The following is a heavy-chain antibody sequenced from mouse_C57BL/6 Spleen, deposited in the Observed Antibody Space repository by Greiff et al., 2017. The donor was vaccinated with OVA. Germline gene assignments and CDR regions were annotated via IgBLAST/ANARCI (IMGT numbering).Heavy chain of an antibody. J-gene: IGHJ2*01. V-gene: IGHV1-64*01. D-gene: IGHD2-5*01. CDR1: GYTFTSYW. CDR2: IHPNSGST. Sequence: QVPLQQPGAELVKPGASVKLSCKASGYTFTSYWMHWVKQRPGQGLEWIGMIHPNSGSTNYNEKFKSKATLTVDKSSRTAYMQLSSLTSEDSAVYYCASRSNSYYFDYWGQGTTLTVSS. CDR3: ASRSNSYYFDY.